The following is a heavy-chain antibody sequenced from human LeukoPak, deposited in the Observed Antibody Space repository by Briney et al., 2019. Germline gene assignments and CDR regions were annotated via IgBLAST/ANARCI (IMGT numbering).Heavy chain of an antibody. D-gene: IGHD3-22*01. CDR1: GFTFSSYA. J-gene: IGHJ6*02. V-gene: IGHV3-23*01. CDR3: ARDRTYYSDSSGYADYYGMDV. Sequence: GGSLRLSCAASGFTFSSYAMSWVRQAPGKGLEWVSSIRSSGGSTFYADSVKGRFTISRDNSKNTLYLQMNSLRAEDTAVYYCARDRTYYSDSSGYADYYGMDVWGQGTTVTVSS. CDR2: IRSSGGST.